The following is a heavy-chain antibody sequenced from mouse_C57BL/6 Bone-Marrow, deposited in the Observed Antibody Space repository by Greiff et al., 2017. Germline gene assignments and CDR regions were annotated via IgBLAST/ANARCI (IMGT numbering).Heavy chain of an antibody. CDR1: GYTFTSYW. V-gene: IGHV1-64*01. D-gene: IGHD2-5*01. CDR2: IHPNSGST. CDR3: ARFPLYYSNYGSWFAY. J-gene: IGHJ3*01. Sequence: QVQLQQPGAELVKPGASVKLSCKASGYTFTSYWMHWVKQRPGQGLEWIGMIHPNSGSTNYNEKFKSKATLTVDKSSSTAYMQLSSLTSEDSAVYYCARFPLYYSNYGSWFAYWGQGTLVTVSA.